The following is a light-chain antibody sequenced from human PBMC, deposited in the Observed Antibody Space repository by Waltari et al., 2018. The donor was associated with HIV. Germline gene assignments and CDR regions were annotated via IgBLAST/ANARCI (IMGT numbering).Light chain of an antibody. J-gene: IGLJ2*01. CDR2: QDV. Sequence: SYVVSQPPSVSVSPGQTATISCSGDSLGDRYVCWYPQKSGQSPLQIIYQDVKRRSGIPERFSAFNSGNTATLTISGTQGVDEADYFCQVCDGRIMIFGGGTKLTFL. V-gene: IGLV3-1*01. CDR3: QVCDGRIMI. CDR1: SLGDRY.